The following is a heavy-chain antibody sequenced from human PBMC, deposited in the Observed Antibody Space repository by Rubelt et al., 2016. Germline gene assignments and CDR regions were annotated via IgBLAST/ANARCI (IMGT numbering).Heavy chain of an antibody. V-gene: IGHV3-7*01. Sequence: EVHLVESGGGLVQPGGSLRLSCAASGFTFTSYQMSWVRQAPGKGLEWVANIKQDGGEKHYVDFVKGRFTISRDNAKNSLYLQMNSLTAEETAVYYCARDRSSGWSAASDYWGQGTLVTVSS. CDR3: ARDRSSGWSAASDY. CDR1: GFTFTSYQ. D-gene: IGHD6-19*01. J-gene: IGHJ4*02. CDR2: IKQDGGEK.